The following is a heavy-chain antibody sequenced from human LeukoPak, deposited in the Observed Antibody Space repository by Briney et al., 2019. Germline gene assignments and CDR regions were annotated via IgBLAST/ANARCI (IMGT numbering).Heavy chain of an antibody. CDR2: IYYSGST. J-gene: IGHJ6*02. CDR3: ARRSGSHDPWNKYGMDV. D-gene: IGHD1-26*01. Sequence: SETLSLTCTVSGGSISSSSYYWGWLRQPPGKGLEWIVSIYYSGSTYYNPSLKSRVTISVDTSKNQFSLKLSSVTAADTAVYYCARRSGSHDPWNKYGMDVWGQGTTVTVSS. V-gene: IGHV4-39*01. CDR1: GGSISSSSYY.